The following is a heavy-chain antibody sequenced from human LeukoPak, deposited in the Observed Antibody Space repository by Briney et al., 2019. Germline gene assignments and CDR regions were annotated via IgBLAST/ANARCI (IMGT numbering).Heavy chain of an antibody. V-gene: IGHV4-39*07. Sequence: SETLSLTCTVSGGSISSSSYYWGWIRQPPGKGLEWIGSIYYSGSTYYNPSLKSRVTISVDTSKNQFSLKLSSVTAADTAVYYCARVLAVAGTYYYYYMDVWGKGTTVTVSS. CDR1: GGSISSSSYY. CDR3: ARVLAVAGTYYYYYMDV. J-gene: IGHJ6*03. CDR2: IYYSGST. D-gene: IGHD6-19*01.